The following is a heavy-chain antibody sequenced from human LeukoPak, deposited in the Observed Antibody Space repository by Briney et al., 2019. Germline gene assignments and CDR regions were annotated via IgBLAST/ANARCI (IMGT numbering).Heavy chain of an antibody. CDR2: IYYSGTT. D-gene: IGHD4-17*01. CDR3: AREKLDYGDYVHAFDI. J-gene: IGHJ3*02. Sequence: SETLSLTCTVSGGSISSHYWSWIRQPPGKGLEWIGYIYYSGTTNYNPSPKSRVTISVDTSKNQFSLKLSSVTAADTAVYYCAREKLDYGDYVHAFDIWGQGTMVTVSS. CDR1: GGSISSHY. V-gene: IGHV4-59*11.